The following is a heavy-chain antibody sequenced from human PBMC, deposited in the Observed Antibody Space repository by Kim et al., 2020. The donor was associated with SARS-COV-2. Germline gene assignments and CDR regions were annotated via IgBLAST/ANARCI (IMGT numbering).Heavy chain of an antibody. Sequence: LKSRVTISVDTSKNQFSLRLSSVTAADTAVYYCARQRVWYQPLQYNWFDPWGQGTLVTVSS. J-gene: IGHJ5*02. V-gene: IGHV4-39*01. CDR3: ARQRVWYQPLQYNWFDP. D-gene: IGHD2-2*01.